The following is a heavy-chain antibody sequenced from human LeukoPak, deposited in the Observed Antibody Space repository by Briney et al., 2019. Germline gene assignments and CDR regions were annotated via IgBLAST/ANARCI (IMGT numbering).Heavy chain of an antibody. CDR2: IRSKAYGGTT. Sequence: PGGSLRLSCTASGFTFGDYAMSWFRQAPGKGLEWVGSIRSKAYGGTTEYAASVKGRFTISRYDSKSIAYLQMNSLKTEDTAVYYCTRAHPHSSSDKPFFDYWGQGTLVTVSS. D-gene: IGHD6-13*01. V-gene: IGHV3-49*03. J-gene: IGHJ4*02. CDR3: TRAHPHSSSDKPFFDY. CDR1: GFTFGDYA.